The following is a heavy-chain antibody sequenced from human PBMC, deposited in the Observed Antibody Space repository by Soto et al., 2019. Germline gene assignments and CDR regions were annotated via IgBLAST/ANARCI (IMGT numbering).Heavy chain of an antibody. Sequence: GASLTLSCKGSGYNFAGYWIAWVRQMPGKGLELMGIIYPSDSDTRYRPSFQGQVTISADKSISSAYLQWSSLRASDTAMYYCARGGVSTRTFDYWGQGTPVTVSS. CDR3: ARGGVSTRTFDY. CDR2: IYPSDSDT. J-gene: IGHJ4*02. D-gene: IGHD3-3*01. V-gene: IGHV5-51*01. CDR1: GYNFAGYW.